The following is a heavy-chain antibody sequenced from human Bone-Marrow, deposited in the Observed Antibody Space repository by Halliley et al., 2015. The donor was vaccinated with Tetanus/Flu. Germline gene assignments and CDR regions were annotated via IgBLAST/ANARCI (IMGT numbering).Heavy chain of an antibody. CDR3: ARRPNYDILTAYSSYHHDIDV. V-gene: IGHV4-61*07. CDR2: GRT. J-gene: IGHJ6*02. D-gene: IGHD3-9*01. Sequence: GRTNYNPSLKSRVTISVDTSKNQVSLKLSSVTAADTAVYHCARRPNYDILTAYSSYHHDIDVWGQGTTVTVSS.